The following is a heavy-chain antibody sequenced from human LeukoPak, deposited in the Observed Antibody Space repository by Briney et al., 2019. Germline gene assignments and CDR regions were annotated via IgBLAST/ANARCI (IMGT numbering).Heavy chain of an antibody. J-gene: IGHJ4*02. D-gene: IGHD3-16*01. CDR2: IIKDGCDK. CDR1: GFTFSDYW. CDR3: TRELWPGDY. V-gene: IGHV3-7*01. Sequence: GGSLRLSCEASGFTFSDYWMGWVRQAPGKGLEWVANIIKDGCDKYYVDSVKGRFTISRDNAKNSVYLQMSSLRVEDTAVYYCTRELWPGDYWGQGILVTVSS.